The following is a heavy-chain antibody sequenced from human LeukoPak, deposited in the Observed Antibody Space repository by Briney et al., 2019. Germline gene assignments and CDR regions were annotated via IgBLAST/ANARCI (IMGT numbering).Heavy chain of an antibody. Sequence: GGSLRLSCAASGFTFSSYWMSWVRQAPGKGLEWVANIKQDGSEKYYVDSVKGRFTISRDNAKNSLYLQMNSLRAEDTAVYYCARVVYSSGYYFRAATWYYYYMDVWGKGTTVTVSS. V-gene: IGHV3-7*01. D-gene: IGHD3-22*01. J-gene: IGHJ6*03. CDR1: GFTFSSYW. CDR3: ARVVYSSGYYFRAATWYYYYMDV. CDR2: IKQDGSEK.